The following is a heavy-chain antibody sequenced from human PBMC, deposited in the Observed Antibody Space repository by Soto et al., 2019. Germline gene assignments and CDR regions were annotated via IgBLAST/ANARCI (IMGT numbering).Heavy chain of an antibody. J-gene: IGHJ4*02. V-gene: IGHV4-30-4*01. CDR3: GREEALIDVPTGGIDYSFDY. CDR1: GASISSGDHF. D-gene: IGHD3-16*01. Sequence: QVQLQESGPGLVKPSQTLSLSCTVSGASISSGDHFWTWLRQPPGKGLEWIGYIYYSGSTYYNPCLKSRVAISVATSKNQFSLTLTSVTAADTAVYYCGREEALIDVPTGGIDYSFDYWGQGTLVTVSS. CDR2: IYYSGST.